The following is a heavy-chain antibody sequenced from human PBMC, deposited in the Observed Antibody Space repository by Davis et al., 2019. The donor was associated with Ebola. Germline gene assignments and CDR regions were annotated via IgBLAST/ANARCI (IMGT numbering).Heavy chain of an antibody. V-gene: IGHV3-7*01. D-gene: IGHD3-3*01. CDR1: GFSFSSYW. Sequence: AGSLSLSCAASGFSFSSYWMSWVRQAPGKGLEWVANIKQDGREKYYLDSVKGRFTISRDNAKNSLYLQMNSLRAEDTAVYYCARDQEYYDFWSGYYYYYGMDVWGQGTTVTVSS. CDR2: IKQDGREK. CDR3: ARDQEYYDFWSGYYYYYGMDV. J-gene: IGHJ6*02.